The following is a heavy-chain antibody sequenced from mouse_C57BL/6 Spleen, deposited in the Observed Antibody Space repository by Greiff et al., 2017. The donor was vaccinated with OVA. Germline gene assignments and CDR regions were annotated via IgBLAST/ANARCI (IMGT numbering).Heavy chain of an antibody. V-gene: IGHV3-1*01. J-gene: IGHJ1*03. CDR2: ISYSGST. CDR1: GYSITSGYD. D-gene: IGHD1-1*01. Sequence: VQLKQSGPGMVKPSQSLSLTCTVTGYSITSGYDWHWIRHFPGNKLEWMGYISYSGSTNYNPSLKSRISITHDTSKNHFFLKLNSVTTEDTATYYCAREGLGYGSSFDVWGTGTTVTVSS. CDR3: AREGLGYGSSFDV.